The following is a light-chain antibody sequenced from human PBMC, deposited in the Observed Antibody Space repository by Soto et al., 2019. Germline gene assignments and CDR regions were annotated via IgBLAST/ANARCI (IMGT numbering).Light chain of an antibody. CDR1: QSVSSSY. CDR3: QQYGGSPPYT. CDR2: GAS. J-gene: IGKJ3*01. V-gene: IGKV3-20*01. Sequence: ESVLTQSPGTLSLSPGERATLSCRASQSVSSSYLAWYQQKPGQAPRLLIYGASSRATGIPDRFSGSGSGPYFALTISRLEPEDFAGYYCQQYGGSPPYTFDPGTKVDIK.